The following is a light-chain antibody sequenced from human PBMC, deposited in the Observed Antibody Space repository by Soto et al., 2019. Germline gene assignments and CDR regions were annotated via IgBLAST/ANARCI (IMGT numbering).Light chain of an antibody. CDR3: SSYTSSSTPYV. J-gene: IGLJ1*01. V-gene: IGLV2-14*01. CDR2: DVT. Sequence: QSVLTQPASVSGSPGQSITFSCTGTSSDVGGYNYVSWYQQHPVKAPKLMIYDVTNRPSGVSDRFSGSKSGNTASLTISGLQAEDESDYYGSSYTSSSTPYVFGTVSMVTV. CDR1: SSDVGGYNY.